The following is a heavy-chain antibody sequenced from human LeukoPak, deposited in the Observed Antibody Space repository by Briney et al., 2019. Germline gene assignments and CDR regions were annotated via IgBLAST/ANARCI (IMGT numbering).Heavy chain of an antibody. CDR3: AKSGNYLRVDWFDT. J-gene: IGHJ5*02. Sequence: PGGSLRLSCAASGFTFDDYTMHWVRQAPGKGLEWVSLISWDGGSTYYADSVKGRFTISRDNSKNSLYLQMNSLRTEDTALYYCAKSGNYLRVDWFDTWGQGTLVTVSS. CDR1: GFTFDDYT. V-gene: IGHV3-43*01. CDR2: ISWDGGST. D-gene: IGHD1-26*01.